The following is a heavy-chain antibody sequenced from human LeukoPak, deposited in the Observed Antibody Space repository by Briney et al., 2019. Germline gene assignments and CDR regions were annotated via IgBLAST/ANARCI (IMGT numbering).Heavy chain of an antibody. V-gene: IGHV4-34*01. CDR3: ARGPCYDSSGGDSDY. CDR1: GGSFSGYY. Sequence: SETLSLTCAVYGGSFSGYYWSWIRQPPGKGLEWIGEINHSGSTNYNPSLKSRVTISVDTSKNQFSLKLSSVTAADTAVYYCARGPCYDSSGGDSDYWGQGTLVTVSS. D-gene: IGHD3-22*01. CDR2: INHSGST. J-gene: IGHJ4*02.